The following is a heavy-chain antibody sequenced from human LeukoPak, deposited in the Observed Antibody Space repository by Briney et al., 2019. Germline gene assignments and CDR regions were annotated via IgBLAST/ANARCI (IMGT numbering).Heavy chain of an antibody. D-gene: IGHD6-19*01. J-gene: IGHJ4*02. Sequence: EGSLRLSCAASGFTFSSYAMHWVRQAPGKGLEWVAVISYDGSNKYYADSVKGRFTISRDNSKNTLYLQMNSLRAEDTAVYYCAREASGGWYYFDYWGQGTLVTVSS. V-gene: IGHV3-30-3*01. CDR1: GFTFSSYA. CDR3: AREASGGWYYFDY. CDR2: ISYDGSNK.